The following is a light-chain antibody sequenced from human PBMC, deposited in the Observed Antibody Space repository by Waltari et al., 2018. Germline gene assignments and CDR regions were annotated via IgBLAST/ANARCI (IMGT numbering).Light chain of an antibody. Sequence: QSALTQPASVSGSPGQSITISCAGTLSDIEPYTWFSWYQQHPGKAPKLIIYEGTKRPSGVSGRFSGSTSGDTASLTISGLLAEYEADYYCCSCTYSSTFVFGGGTKLSVL. V-gene: IGLV2-23*03. CDR3: CSCTYSSTFV. CDR2: EGT. CDR1: LSDIEPYTW. J-gene: IGLJ2*01.